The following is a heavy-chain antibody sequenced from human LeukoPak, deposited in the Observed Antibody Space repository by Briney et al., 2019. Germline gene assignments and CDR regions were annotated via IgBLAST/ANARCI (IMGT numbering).Heavy chain of an antibody. CDR2: IYTSGST. CDR3: ARRLKTVVAEFYFDY. D-gene: IGHD3-22*01. CDR1: GGSISSGSYY. J-gene: IGHJ4*02. Sequence: PSETLSLTCTVSGGSISSGSYYWSWIRQPAGKGLEYIGRIYTSGSTNYNPSLKSRVTISVDTSKNQFSLKLSSVTAADTAVYYCARRLKTVVAEFYFDYWGQGTLVTVSS. V-gene: IGHV4-61*02.